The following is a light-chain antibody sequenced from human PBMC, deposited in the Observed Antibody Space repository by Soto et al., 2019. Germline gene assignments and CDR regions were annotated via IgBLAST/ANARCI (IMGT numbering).Light chain of an antibody. V-gene: IGKV3-20*01. Sequence: EIVLTQSPGTLSLSPGERATLSCGASQSVSSSYLAWYQQKPSQAPSLLIYGASRRATGIPDRFSGSGSGTDFTLTISILEPEDFAVYYCQQYDSSPITFGQGTRLEIK. CDR1: QSVSSSY. CDR3: QQYDSSPIT. CDR2: GAS. J-gene: IGKJ5*01.